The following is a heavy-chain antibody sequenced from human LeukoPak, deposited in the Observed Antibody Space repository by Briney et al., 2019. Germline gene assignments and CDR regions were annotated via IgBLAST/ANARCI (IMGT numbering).Heavy chain of an antibody. V-gene: IGHV3-48*02. CDR1: GFTFSSYS. J-gene: IGHJ1*01. D-gene: IGHD3-22*01. Sequence: PGGSLRLSCAASGFTFSSYSMTWVRQAPGKGLEWVSYISSSSSTIYYADSVKGRLTISRDNAKNSLYLQMNSLRDEDTAVYYCAKDSDYYHSSGYYYAYFQHWGQGTLVTVSS. CDR3: AKDSDYYHSSGYYYAYFQH. CDR2: ISSSSSTI.